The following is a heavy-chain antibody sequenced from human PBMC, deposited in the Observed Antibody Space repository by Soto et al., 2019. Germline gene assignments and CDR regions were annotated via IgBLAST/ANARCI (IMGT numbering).Heavy chain of an antibody. CDR1: GFTFSSYG. J-gene: IGHJ4*02. CDR2: ILYDGSNK. Sequence: QVQLVESGGGVVQPGRSLRLSCAASGFTFSSYGMHWVRQAPGKGLEWVAVILYDGSNKYYADSVKGRFTISRDNSKNTLYLQMNSLRAEDTAVYYCARDVRFLEWLLDYWGQGTLVTVSS. CDR3: ARDVRFLEWLLDY. V-gene: IGHV3-33*01. D-gene: IGHD3-3*01.